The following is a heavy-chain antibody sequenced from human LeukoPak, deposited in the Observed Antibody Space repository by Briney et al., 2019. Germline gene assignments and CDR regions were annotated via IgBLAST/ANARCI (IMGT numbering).Heavy chain of an antibody. V-gene: IGHV3-30*18. Sequence: GGSLRLSCAAPGFTFSSYSIHWVRQAPGKGLEWVAVISYDGSNKYYADSVKGRFTISRDNSKNTLYLQMNSLRAEDTAVYYCAKFGYSYGLTGYYYYYYMDVWGKGTTVTVSS. J-gene: IGHJ6*03. CDR1: GFTFSSYS. CDR3: AKFGYSYGLTGYYYYYYMDV. D-gene: IGHD5-18*01. CDR2: ISYDGSNK.